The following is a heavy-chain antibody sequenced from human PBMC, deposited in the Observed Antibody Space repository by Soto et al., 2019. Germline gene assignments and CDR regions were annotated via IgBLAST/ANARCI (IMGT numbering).Heavy chain of an antibody. J-gene: IGHJ6*02. D-gene: IGHD3-16*01. V-gene: IGHV3-23*01. CDR2: ISGSGGST. CDR3: EAGDTAYYYYYGMDV. CDR1: GFTFSSYA. Sequence: EVQLLESGGGLVQPGGSLRLSCAASGFTFSSYAMSWVRQAPGKGLEWVSAISGSGGSTYYADSVKGRFTISRDNSKNTLYLQMTSLRAEDTAVYYCEAGDTAYYYYYGMDVWGQGTTVTVSS.